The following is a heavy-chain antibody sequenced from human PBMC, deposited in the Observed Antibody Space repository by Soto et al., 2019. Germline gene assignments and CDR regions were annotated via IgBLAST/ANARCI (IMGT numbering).Heavy chain of an antibody. CDR1: GFTFSSYS. CDR3: ARGGGGGEDSSGWYRPFDY. D-gene: IGHD6-19*01. J-gene: IGHJ4*02. CDR2: ISSSSSTI. Sequence: EVQLVESGGGLVQPGGSLRLSCAASGFTFSSYSMNWVRQAPGKGLEWVSYISSSSSTIYYADSVKGRFTISRDNAKKSLYLKMNRLGDEGTAVYYWARGGGGGEDSSGWYRPFDYWGQGTLVTVSS. V-gene: IGHV3-48*02.